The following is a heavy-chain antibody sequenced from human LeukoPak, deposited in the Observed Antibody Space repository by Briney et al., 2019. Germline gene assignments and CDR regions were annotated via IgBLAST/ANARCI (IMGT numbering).Heavy chain of an antibody. J-gene: IGHJ2*01. CDR1: GGSISGRNW. CDR3: ARDSPAYCSGNNCYNWCFDL. V-gene: IGHV4-4*02. Sequence: SSETLSLTCAVSGGSISGRNWWNWVRPPPGKGLEWIGEIHHSGESNYNPSLKSRVTLSIDKSTNQFSLKLSSVTAADTAIYYCARDSPAYCSGNNCYNWCFDLWGRGILITVSS. D-gene: IGHD2-15*01. CDR2: IHHSGES.